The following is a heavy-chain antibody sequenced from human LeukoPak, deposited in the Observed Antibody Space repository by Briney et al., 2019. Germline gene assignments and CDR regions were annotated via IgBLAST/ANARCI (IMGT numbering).Heavy chain of an antibody. CDR3: AKDISSYYDSSGYFDY. J-gene: IGHJ4*02. V-gene: IGHV3-48*03. CDR1: GFTFSSYE. CDR2: ISSSGSTI. Sequence: GGSLRLSCAASGFTFSSYEMDWVRQAPGKGLEWVSYISSSGSTIYYADSVKGRFTIPRDNAKNSLYLQMNSLRAEDMALYYCAKDISSYYDSSGYFDYWGQGTLVTVSS. D-gene: IGHD3-22*01.